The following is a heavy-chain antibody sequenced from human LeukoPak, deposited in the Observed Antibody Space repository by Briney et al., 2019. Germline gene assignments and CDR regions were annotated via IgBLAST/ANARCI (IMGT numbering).Heavy chain of an antibody. CDR2: IYYSGST. J-gene: IGHJ5*02. V-gene: IGHV4-59*01. D-gene: IGHD3-9*01. CDR1: GGSISSYY. Sequence: NPSETLSLTCTVSGGSISSYYWSWIRQPPGKGLEWIGYIYYSGSTNYNPSLKSRVTISVDTSKNQFSLKLSSVTAADTAVYYCARSPILTDYTDEDDWFDPWGQGTLVTVSS. CDR3: ARSPILTDYTDEDDWFDP.